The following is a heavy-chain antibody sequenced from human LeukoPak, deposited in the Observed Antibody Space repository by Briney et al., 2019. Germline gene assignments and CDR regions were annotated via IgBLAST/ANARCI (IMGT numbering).Heavy chain of an antibody. Sequence: SETLSLTSTVSGGSTSSYYWSWIRQPPGKGLEWIGYIYYSGSTNYNPSLKSRVTISVDTSKNQFSLKLSSVTAADTAVYYCARDSSGDAFDIWGQGTMVTVSS. V-gene: IGHV4-59*01. J-gene: IGHJ3*02. CDR3: ARDSSGDAFDI. CDR1: GGSTSSYY. CDR2: IYYSGST.